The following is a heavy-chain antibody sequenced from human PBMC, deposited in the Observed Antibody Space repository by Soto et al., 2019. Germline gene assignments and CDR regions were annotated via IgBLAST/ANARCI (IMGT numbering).Heavy chain of an antibody. CDR2: IYYSGSA. Sequence: PSETLSLTCTVSGGSVSSGSYYWSWIRQLPGKGLEWIGSIYYSGSADYNPSLRSRVTISVDTSENQFSLKLSSVTAADTAVYYGARGPNWGQGTLVTVSS. CDR3: ARGPN. CDR1: GGSVSSGSYY. J-gene: IGHJ1*01. V-gene: IGHV4-31*03.